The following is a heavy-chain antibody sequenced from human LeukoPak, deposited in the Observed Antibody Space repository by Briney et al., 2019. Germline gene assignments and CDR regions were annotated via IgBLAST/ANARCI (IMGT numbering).Heavy chain of an antibody. J-gene: IGHJ4*02. CDR3: AKDVSDYFDY. Sequence: GGSLRLSCAASGFTFSNYGMHWVRQAPGKGLVGVSFIRYDGSDKYYADSVKGRFTIYRDNYKNTLYLQMNSLRAEDTAVYYCAKDVSDYFDYWGQGTLVTVSS. D-gene: IGHD5/OR15-5a*01. CDR2: IRYDGSDK. V-gene: IGHV3-30*02. CDR1: GFTFSNYG.